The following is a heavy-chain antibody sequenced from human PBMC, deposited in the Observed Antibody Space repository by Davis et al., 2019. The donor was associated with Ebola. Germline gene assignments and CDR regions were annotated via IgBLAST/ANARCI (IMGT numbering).Heavy chain of an antibody. CDR3: ARLAGSVGATD. D-gene: IGHD1-26*01. CDR2: INHSGST. CDR1: GGSITGYH. Sequence: MPSETLSLTCTVSGGSITGYHWSWIRQPPGKGLEWIGEINHSGSTNYNPSLKSRVTISVDTSKNQFSLKLSSVTAADTAVYYCARLAGSVGATDWGQGTLVTVSS. J-gene: IGHJ4*02. V-gene: IGHV4-34*01.